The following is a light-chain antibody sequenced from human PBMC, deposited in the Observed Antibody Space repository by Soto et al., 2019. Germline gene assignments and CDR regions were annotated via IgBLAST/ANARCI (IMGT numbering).Light chain of an antibody. CDR1: QSISSW. Sequence: DIQMTQSPSTLSASVGDRVTITYRASQSISSWLAWYQQKPGKAPKLLIYDASSLESGVPSRFSGSGTGTEFTLTITSLQPDDFATYYCQQYKSYSPTFGQGTKLEIK. J-gene: IGKJ2*01. V-gene: IGKV1-5*01. CDR3: QQYKSYSPT. CDR2: DAS.